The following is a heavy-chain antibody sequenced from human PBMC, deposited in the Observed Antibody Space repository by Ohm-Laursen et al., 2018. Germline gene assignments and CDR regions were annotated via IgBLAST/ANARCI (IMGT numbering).Heavy chain of an antibody. J-gene: IGHJ4*02. CDR1: GFTFDHYG. Sequence: GSLRLSCAASGFTFDHYGMSWVRQAPGKGLEWVSGSNWNGGSTDYADSVKGRFIISIDNAKNSLYLQMNSLRVEDTALYYCAKGGDGLDYWGQGTLVTVSS. CDR2: SNWNGGST. CDR3: AKGGDGLDY. V-gene: IGHV3-20*04. D-gene: IGHD4-17*01.